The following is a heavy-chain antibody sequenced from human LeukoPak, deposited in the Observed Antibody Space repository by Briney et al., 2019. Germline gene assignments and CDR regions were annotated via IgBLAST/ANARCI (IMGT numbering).Heavy chain of an antibody. CDR2: IYTSGST. D-gene: IGHD3-22*01. CDR1: GGSISSYY. J-gene: IGHJ3*02. Sequence: KASETLSLTCTVSGGSISSYYWSWIRQPAGKGLEWIGRIYTSGSTNYNPSLKSRVTMSVDTSKNQFSLKLSSVTAADTAVYYCARDRPSRGYMFYYYDSSGYPDAFDIWGQGTMVTVSS. V-gene: IGHV4-4*07. CDR3: ARDRPSRGYMFYYYDSSGYPDAFDI.